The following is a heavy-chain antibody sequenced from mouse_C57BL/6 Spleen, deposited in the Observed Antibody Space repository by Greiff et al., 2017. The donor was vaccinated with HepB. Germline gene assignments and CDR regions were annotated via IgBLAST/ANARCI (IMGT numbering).Heavy chain of an antibody. CDR2: IYPGDGDT. V-gene: IGHV1-80*01. Sequence: QVQLKQSGAELVKPGASVKISCKASGYAFSSYWMNWVKQRPGKGLEWIGQIYPGDGDTNYNGKFKGKATLTADKSSSTAYMQLISLTSEDSAVYFCATQRRGNFFDYWGQGTTLTVSS. CDR1: GYAFSSYW. CDR3: ATQRRGNFFDY. J-gene: IGHJ2*01.